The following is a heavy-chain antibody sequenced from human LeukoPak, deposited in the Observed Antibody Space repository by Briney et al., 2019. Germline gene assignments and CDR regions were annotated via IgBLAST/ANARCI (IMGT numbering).Heavy chain of an antibody. V-gene: IGHV3-48*04. CDR3: ARAVAGTYYYYYMDV. J-gene: IGHJ6*03. Sequence: GGSLRLSCAASGFTFSSYSMNWVRQAPGKGLEWVSYISSSGSTIYYADSVKGRFTISRDNAKNSLYLQMNSLRAEDTAVYYCARAVAGTYYYYYMDVWGKGTTATVSS. D-gene: IGHD6-19*01. CDR2: ISSSGSTI. CDR1: GFTFSSYS.